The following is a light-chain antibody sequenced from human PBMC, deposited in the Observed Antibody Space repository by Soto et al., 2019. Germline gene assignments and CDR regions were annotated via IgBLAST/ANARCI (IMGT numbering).Light chain of an antibody. CDR3: AALDDSLSDVV. CDR2: RND. CDR1: SSNIGSNY. J-gene: IGLJ2*01. V-gene: IGLV1-47*01. Sequence: QSVLTQPPSASGTPGQRVTISCSGSSSNIGSNYVYWYQQFPGSAPKLLIYRNDQRPSGVPDRFSGSKSGTSASLAISGPRFEDEADYYCAALDDSLSDVVFGGGTKLTVL.